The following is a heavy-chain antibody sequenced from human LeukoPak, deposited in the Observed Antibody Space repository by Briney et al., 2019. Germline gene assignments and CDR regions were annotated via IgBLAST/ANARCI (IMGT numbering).Heavy chain of an antibody. CDR3: ASNLPDYGDYRGLLFDY. CDR1: GGPISSSSFY. CDR2: IYYSGST. V-gene: IGHV4-39*07. J-gene: IGHJ4*02. D-gene: IGHD4-17*01. Sequence: SETLSLTCTVSGGPISSSSFYWGWIRQPPGKGLEWIGNIYYSGSTYYNPSLKSRVTISVDTSKNQFSLKLSSVTAADTAVYYCASNLPDYGDYRGLLFDYWGQGTLVTVSS.